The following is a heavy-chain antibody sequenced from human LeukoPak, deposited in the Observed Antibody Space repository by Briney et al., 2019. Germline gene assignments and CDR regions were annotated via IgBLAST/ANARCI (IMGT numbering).Heavy chain of an antibody. CDR3: TTDEDWNYARKDV. V-gene: IGHV3-15*04. Sequence: GGSLRLSCAASGFTFSSYAMSWVRQAPGKGLEWVGQTVSEIDGGTTDYAAPVKGRFTISRDDSKSTLYLQMNSLKIEDTAVYYCTTDEDWNYARKDVWGQGATVIVSS. D-gene: IGHD1-7*01. J-gene: IGHJ6*02. CDR1: GFTFSSYA. CDR2: TVSEIDGGTT.